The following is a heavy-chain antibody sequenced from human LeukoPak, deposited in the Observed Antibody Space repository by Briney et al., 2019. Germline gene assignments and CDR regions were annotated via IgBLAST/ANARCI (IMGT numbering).Heavy chain of an antibody. D-gene: IGHD3-10*01. Sequence: GASVKVSCKASGYTFTGYYMHWVRQAPGQGLEWMGWINPNSGGTNYAQKFQGRVTMTRDTSISTAYMELSRLRSDDTAVYYCASQYYYGSGSTHNNPNRYYYYYYGMDVWGQGTTVTVSS. V-gene: IGHV1-2*02. J-gene: IGHJ6*02. CDR2: INPNSGGT. CDR3: ASQYYYGSGSTHNNPNRYYYYYYGMDV. CDR1: GYTFTGYY.